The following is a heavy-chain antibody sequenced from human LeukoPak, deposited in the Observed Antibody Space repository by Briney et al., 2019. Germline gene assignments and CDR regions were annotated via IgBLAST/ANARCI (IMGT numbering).Heavy chain of an antibody. CDR2: IYPGDSDT. V-gene: IGHV5-51*01. D-gene: IGHD5-24*01. J-gene: IGHJ4*02. CDR1: GYSFTSYW. Sequence: GESLKISCKGSGYSFTSYWISWVRQMPGKGLEWMGIIYPGDSDTRYSPSFQGQVTISADKSISTAYLQWSSLKASDTAMYYCARQGGSTDGYNLFDYWGQGTLVTVSS. CDR3: ARQGGSTDGYNLFDY.